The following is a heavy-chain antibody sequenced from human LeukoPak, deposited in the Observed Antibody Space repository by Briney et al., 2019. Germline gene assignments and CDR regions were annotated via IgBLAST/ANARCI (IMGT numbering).Heavy chain of an antibody. Sequence: GGSLRLSCAASGFTFSSYWMSWVRQAPGKGLEWVANIKQDGSEKYYVDSVKGRFTISRDNAKNSLYLQMNSLRAEDTAVYYCARGRHCSSTSCLGGYYYYYMDVWGKGTTVTVSS. V-gene: IGHV3-7*01. J-gene: IGHJ6*03. D-gene: IGHD2-2*01. CDR3: ARGRHCSSTSCLGGYYYYYMDV. CDR1: GFTFSSYW. CDR2: IKQDGSEK.